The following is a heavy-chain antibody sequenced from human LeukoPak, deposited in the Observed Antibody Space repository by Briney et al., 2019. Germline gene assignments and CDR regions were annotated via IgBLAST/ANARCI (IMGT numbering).Heavy chain of an antibody. D-gene: IGHD5-18*01. Sequence: GGSLRLSCAASGFTFSDYYMSWIRQAPGKGLEWVSYISSSGSTIYYADSVKGRFTISRDNAKNSLYLQMNSPRAEDTAVYYCAKDSVAMGALDYWGQGTLVTVSS. CDR2: ISSSGSTI. CDR1: GFTFSDYY. V-gene: IGHV3-11*01. J-gene: IGHJ4*02. CDR3: AKDSVAMGALDY.